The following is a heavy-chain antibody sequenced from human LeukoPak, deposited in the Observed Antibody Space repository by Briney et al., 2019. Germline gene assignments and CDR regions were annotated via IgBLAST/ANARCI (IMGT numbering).Heavy chain of an antibody. CDR1: GFIFSSYA. D-gene: IGHD2-15*01. V-gene: IGHV3-23*01. Sequence: GGSLRLSCAASGFIFSSYAMTWVRQAPGKGLEWVSAISRSGGDTEYADSVKGRFTISRDNSKNTLYLQMNSLRAEDTAVYYCAKCGSTCYANAFYMWGQGTLVTVSS. J-gene: IGHJ3*02. CDR3: AKCGSTCYANAFYM. CDR2: ISRSGGDT.